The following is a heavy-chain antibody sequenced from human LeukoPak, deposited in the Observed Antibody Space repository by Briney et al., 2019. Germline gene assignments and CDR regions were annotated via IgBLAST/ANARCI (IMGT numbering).Heavy chain of an antibody. J-gene: IGHJ4*02. CDR3: AKSSGSYPYYFDY. CDR1: GFTFSSYA. D-gene: IGHD1-26*01. Sequence: GGSLRLSCAASGFTFSSYAMSWVRQAPGKGPEWVSAISGSGGSTYYADSVKGRFTISRDNSKNTLYLQMHSLRAEDTAVYYCAKSSGSYPYYFDYWGQGTLVTVSS. V-gene: IGHV3-23*01. CDR2: ISGSGGST.